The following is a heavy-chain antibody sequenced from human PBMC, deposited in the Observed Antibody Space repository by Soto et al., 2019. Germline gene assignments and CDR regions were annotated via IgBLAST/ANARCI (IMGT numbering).Heavy chain of an antibody. J-gene: IGHJ4*02. CDR2: ISSSGSTI. CDR1: GFTFSKAW. D-gene: IGHD3-9*01. Sequence: PGGSLRLSCAASGFTFSKAWINWVRQAPGQGLEWVSYISSSGSTIYYADSVKGRFTISRDNAKNSLYLQMNSLRAEDTAVYYCAITEAYYDILTGYAIDYWGQGTLVTVSS. CDR3: AITEAYYDILTGYAIDY. V-gene: IGHV3-11*01.